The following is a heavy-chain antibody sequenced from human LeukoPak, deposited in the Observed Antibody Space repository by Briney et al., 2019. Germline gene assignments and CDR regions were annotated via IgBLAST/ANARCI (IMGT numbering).Heavy chain of an antibody. J-gene: IGHJ4*02. V-gene: IGHV4-4*07. CDR1: GGSISSYY. D-gene: IGHD3-10*01. CDR2: IYTSGST. CDR3: ARALLNYYGSGDYFDY. Sequence: SETLSLTCTVSGGSISSYYWSWLRQPAGKGLEWIGRIYTSGSTNYNPSLKGRVTMSVDTSKNQFSLKLSSVTAADTAVYYCARALLNYYGSGDYFDYWGQGTLVTVSS.